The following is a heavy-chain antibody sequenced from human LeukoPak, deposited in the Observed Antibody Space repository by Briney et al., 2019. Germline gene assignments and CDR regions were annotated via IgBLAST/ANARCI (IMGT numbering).Heavy chain of an antibody. CDR2: ISGSAGST. D-gene: IGHD6-19*01. J-gene: IGHJ4*02. CDR3: AKARSGWSPFDS. Sequence: GGSLRLSCAASGFTFSGYAMSWVRQAPGKGLEWVSGISGSAGSTYYADSVKGRFTISRDNSNNTLYVQMNSLRAEDTAVYYCAKARSGWSPFDSGGQGTLVTVSS. V-gene: IGHV3-23*01. CDR1: GFTFSGYA.